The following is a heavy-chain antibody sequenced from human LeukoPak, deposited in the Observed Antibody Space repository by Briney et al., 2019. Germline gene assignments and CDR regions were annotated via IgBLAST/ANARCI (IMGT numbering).Heavy chain of an antibody. Sequence: GGSLRLSCEDSGFTFRSYEMNWVRQAPGKGLEWIAYLSSSGSAFSYADSVKGRFTIARDNAKNSVYLEMNSLRADDTAVYYCARSARLMKGVVEVTALDDWGQGTLVTISS. CDR1: GFTFRSYE. CDR2: LSSSGSAF. V-gene: IGHV3-48*03. CDR3: ARSARLMKGVVEVTALDD. D-gene: IGHD3-3*01. J-gene: IGHJ4*02.